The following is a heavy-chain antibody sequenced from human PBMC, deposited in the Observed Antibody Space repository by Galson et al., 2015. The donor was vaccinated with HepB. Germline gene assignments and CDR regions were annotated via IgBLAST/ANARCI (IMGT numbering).Heavy chain of an antibody. J-gene: IGHJ4*02. Sequence: SVKVSCKASADIFTSYDFNWARQATGQGLEWMGWMNPTSGNTGYAQKFQGRVTMTTDISISTVYMELISLRFEDTAVYYCARGLGPYSAYDESYWGQGTPVAVSS. CDR1: ADIFTSYD. D-gene: IGHD5-12*01. V-gene: IGHV1-8*01. CDR2: MNPTSGNT. CDR3: ARGLGPYSAYDESY.